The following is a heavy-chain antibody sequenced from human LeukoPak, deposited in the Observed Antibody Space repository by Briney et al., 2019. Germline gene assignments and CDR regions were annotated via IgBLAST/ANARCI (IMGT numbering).Heavy chain of an antibody. V-gene: IGHV1-8*01. Sequence: ASVKVPCKASGYTFTSYDINWVRQATGQGLEWMGWMNPNSGNTGYAQKFQGRVTMTRNTSISTAYMELSSLRSEDTAVYYCARGACSSSFYYYYMDVWGKGTTVTVSS. D-gene: IGHD6-13*01. CDR2: MNPNSGNT. CDR1: GYTFTSYD. CDR3: ARGACSSSFYYYYMDV. J-gene: IGHJ6*03.